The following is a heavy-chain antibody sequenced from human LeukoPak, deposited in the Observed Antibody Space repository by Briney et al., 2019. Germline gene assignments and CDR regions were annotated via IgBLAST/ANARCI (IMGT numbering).Heavy chain of an antibody. D-gene: IGHD7-27*01. CDR2: IKQDGSEK. CDR1: GFTFSSYW. Sequence: PGGSLRLSCAASGFTFSSYWMSWVRQAPGKGLEWVANIKQDGSEKYYVDSVKGRFTISRDNAKNSLYLQMNSLRAEDTAVYYCARGPLGIVYYFDYWGQGTLVTVPS. J-gene: IGHJ4*02. V-gene: IGHV3-7*01. CDR3: ARGPLGIVYYFDY.